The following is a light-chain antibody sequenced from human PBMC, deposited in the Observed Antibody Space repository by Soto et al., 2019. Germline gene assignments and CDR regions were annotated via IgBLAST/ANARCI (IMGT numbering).Light chain of an antibody. CDR1: QSVFNH. J-gene: IGKJ4*01. V-gene: IGKV1-39*01. CDR2: DAS. Sequence: DVQMTQSPSSLSASVGDSVTITCRASQSVFNHLSWFQQRPGKVPKLLIYDASSLHAGVPSRFGGSGYGTDFTLTISTVPPEYSAIYYCHQSYSTPLTFGGGTRVELK. CDR3: HQSYSTPLT.